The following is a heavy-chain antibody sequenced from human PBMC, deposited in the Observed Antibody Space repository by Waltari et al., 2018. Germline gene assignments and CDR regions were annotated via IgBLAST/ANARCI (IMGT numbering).Heavy chain of an antibody. D-gene: IGHD2-21*01. V-gene: IGHV3-30-3*01. Sequence: QVQLVESGGGVVQPGRSLRLSCAASGFTFSSYAMHWVRQAPGKGLEWVAVISYDGSNKYYADSVKGRFTISRDNSKNTLYLQMNSLRAEDTAVYYCARDPIPVRGNYYYGMDVWGQGTTVTVSS. J-gene: IGHJ6*02. CDR3: ARDPIPVRGNYYYGMDV. CDR1: GFTFSSYA. CDR2: ISYDGSNK.